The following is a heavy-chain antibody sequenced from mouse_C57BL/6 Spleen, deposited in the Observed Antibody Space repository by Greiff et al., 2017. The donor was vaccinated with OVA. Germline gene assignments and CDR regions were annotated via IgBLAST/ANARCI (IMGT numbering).Heavy chain of an antibody. D-gene: IGHD2-4*01. J-gene: IGHJ1*03. V-gene: IGHV1-18*01. CDR1: GYTFTDYN. Sequence: VQLKQSGPELVKPGASVKIPCKASGYTFTDYNMDWVKQSHGKSLEWIGDINPNNGGTIYNQKFKGKATLTVDKSSSTAYMELRSLTSEDTAVYYCARGDDYEWYFDVWGTGTTVTVSS. CDR3: ARGDDYEWYFDV. CDR2: INPNNGGT.